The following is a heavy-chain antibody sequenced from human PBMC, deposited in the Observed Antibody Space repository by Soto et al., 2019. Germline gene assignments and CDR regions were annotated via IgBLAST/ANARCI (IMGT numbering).Heavy chain of an antibody. CDR3: ARASGYYGRFDS. D-gene: IGHD3-22*01. Sequence: QLQLQESGPGLVKPSETLSLTCTVSGTVSGDSISTSSSYWGWIRQPPGKGLEWIGSIHYSGSTYYNPSLKSRVTMSVDTSKNQFSLKLSSVAAADSAVYYCARASGYYGRFDSWGQGTLVTVSS. J-gene: IGHJ4*02. CDR2: IHYSGST. V-gene: IGHV4-39*01. CDR1: GDSISTSSSY.